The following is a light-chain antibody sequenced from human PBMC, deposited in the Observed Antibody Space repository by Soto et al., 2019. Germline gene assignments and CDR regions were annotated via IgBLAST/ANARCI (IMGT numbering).Light chain of an antibody. Sequence: QAVVTQPPSASGTPGQRVTISCSGSSSNIGTNTVIWYQQLPGAAPKLLIYSDNQRPSGVPDRCSGSKSGTSASLAISGLQSEDEADYFCAAWDVSLVVFGGGTKVTVL. CDR3: AAWDVSLVV. J-gene: IGLJ2*01. V-gene: IGLV1-44*01. CDR2: SDN. CDR1: SSNIGTNT.